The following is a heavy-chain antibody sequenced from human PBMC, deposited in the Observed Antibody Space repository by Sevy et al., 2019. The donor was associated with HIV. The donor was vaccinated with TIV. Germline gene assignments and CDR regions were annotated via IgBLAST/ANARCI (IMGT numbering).Heavy chain of an antibody. CDR3: ARLTTMPTSDLYGMDV. J-gene: IGHJ6*02. Sequence: ASVKVACKASGYTFTDYYIHWVRQAPGQGLEWMAWINPNDGVTNYAQRLQGGVTVTRDTSISTAYMELRRLRSDDTAMYYCARLTTMPTSDLYGMDVWGQGTTVTVSS. V-gene: IGHV1-2*02. D-gene: IGHD1-1*01. CDR1: GYTFTDYY. CDR2: INPNDGVT.